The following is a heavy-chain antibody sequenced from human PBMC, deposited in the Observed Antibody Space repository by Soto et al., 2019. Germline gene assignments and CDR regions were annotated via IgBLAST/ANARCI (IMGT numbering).Heavy chain of an antibody. Sequence: EVQLVESGGDLVQPGGSLSLSCAASGFTFSGHWMHWVRQASGKGLEWVSRINTDGGSSAYADSVKGRFTISRDNAKNTLDLQVNGRRAEDTAVYYCAREAAYCSSTSGYRRAFDTWGQGTTVTVSS. D-gene: IGHD2-2*01. V-gene: IGHV3-74*03. J-gene: IGHJ3*02. CDR3: AREAAYCSSTSGYRRAFDT. CDR2: INTDGGSS. CDR1: GFTFSGHW.